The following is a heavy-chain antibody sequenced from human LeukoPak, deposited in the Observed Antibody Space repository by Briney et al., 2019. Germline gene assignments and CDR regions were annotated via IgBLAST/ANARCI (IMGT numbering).Heavy chain of an antibody. D-gene: IGHD4-17*01. Sequence: ASMKVSCKASGYTFTNYDINWVRQAPGQGLEWMGWMNTNSGYTGYAQKFQGRVTITRNTSISTAYMELSSLRSDDTAVYYCARGQLRLRHRGFDPWGQGTLVTVSS. V-gene: IGHV1-8*03. CDR2: MNTNSGYT. CDR1: GYTFTNYD. J-gene: IGHJ5*02. CDR3: ARGQLRLRHRGFDP.